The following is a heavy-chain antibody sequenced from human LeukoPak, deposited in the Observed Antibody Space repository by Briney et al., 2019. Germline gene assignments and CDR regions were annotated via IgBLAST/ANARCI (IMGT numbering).Heavy chain of an antibody. J-gene: IGHJ4*02. D-gene: IGHD3-22*01. CDR3: ARSSYDSSGYYPPPFDY. CDR1: GFTVSSNY. CDR2: IYSGGST. Sequence: PGRSLRLSCAASGFTVSSNYMSWVRQAPGKGLEWVSVIYSGGSTYYADSVKGRFTISRDNSKNTLYLQMNSLRAEDTAVYYCARSSYDSSGYYPPPFDYWGQGTLVTVSS. V-gene: IGHV3-53*01.